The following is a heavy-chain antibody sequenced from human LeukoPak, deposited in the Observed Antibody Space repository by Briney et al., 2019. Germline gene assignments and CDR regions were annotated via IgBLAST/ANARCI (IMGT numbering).Heavy chain of an antibody. CDR3: ARKDGYKGYFDY. D-gene: IGHD5-24*01. V-gene: IGHV4-59*01. CDR1: GGSISSYY. J-gene: IGHJ4*02. Sequence: SETLSLTCTVSGGSISSYYWNWIRQPPGKGLEWIGYIYYSGSTNYNPSLKSRVTISADTSKKQVSLKLSSVTAADTAVYYCARKDGYKGYFDYWGRGTLVTVSS. CDR2: IYYSGST.